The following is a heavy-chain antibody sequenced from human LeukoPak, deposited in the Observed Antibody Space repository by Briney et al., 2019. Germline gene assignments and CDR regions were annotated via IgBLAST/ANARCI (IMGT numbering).Heavy chain of an antibody. Sequence: ASVKVSCKASGYTFTGYYIHWVRQAPGQGLEWMGKIIPISGTTNYAQKFQGRVTFTADESTSTAYMELSSLRSEDTALYYCARKLRLGGNWFDPWGQGTLVTVSS. J-gene: IGHJ5*02. D-gene: IGHD1-26*01. CDR3: ARKLRLGGNWFDP. V-gene: IGHV1-69*13. CDR2: IIPISGTT. CDR1: GYTFTGYY.